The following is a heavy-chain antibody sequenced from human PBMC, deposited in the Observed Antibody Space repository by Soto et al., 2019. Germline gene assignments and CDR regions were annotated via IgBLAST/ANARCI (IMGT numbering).Heavy chain of an antibody. D-gene: IGHD5-18*01. Sequence: SETLSLTCTVSGGSISSYYWSWIRQPPWKGLEWIGYIYYSGSTNYNPSLKSRVTISVETSKNQFSLKLSSVTAADTAVYYCARGGYRYGYGYYYGMDVWAQGTTVTVSS. CDR2: IYYSGST. CDR3: ARGGYRYGYGYYYGMDV. J-gene: IGHJ6*02. V-gene: IGHV4-59*01. CDR1: GGSISSYY.